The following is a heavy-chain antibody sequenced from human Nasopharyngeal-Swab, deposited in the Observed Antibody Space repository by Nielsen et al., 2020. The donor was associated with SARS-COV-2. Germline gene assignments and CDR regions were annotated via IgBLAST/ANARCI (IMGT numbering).Heavy chain of an antibody. D-gene: IGHD6-19*01. Sequence: SETLSLTCTVSGASISSDYWTWIRQPPGKTLEWIGHISYTGSTSYNPSLRSRVTISLDRSKNQISLSLSSVTAADTAVYYCARDTTGWFQSGMDVWGQGTTVIVSS. J-gene: IGHJ6*02. CDR3: ARDTTGWFQSGMDV. CDR2: ISYTGST. V-gene: IGHV4-59*01. CDR1: GASISSDY.